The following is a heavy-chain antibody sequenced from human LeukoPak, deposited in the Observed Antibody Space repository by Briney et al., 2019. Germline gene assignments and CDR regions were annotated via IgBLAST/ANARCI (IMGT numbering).Heavy chain of an antibody. CDR1: GFTLSNHA. CDR3: ARDSGNYLDAFDI. J-gene: IGHJ3*02. D-gene: IGHD1-7*01. V-gene: IGHV3-21*01. Sequence: GGSLRLSCAASGFTLSNHAMIWVRQAPGKGLEWVSSISSSSSYIYYADSVKGRFTISRDNAKNSLYLQMNSLRAEDTAVYYCARDSGNYLDAFDIWGQGTMVTVSS. CDR2: ISSSSSYI.